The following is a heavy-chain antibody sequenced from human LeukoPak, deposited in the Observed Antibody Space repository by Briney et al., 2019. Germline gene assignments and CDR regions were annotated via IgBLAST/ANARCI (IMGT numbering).Heavy chain of an antibody. CDR3: ARLGYEYDFWSGYYTYYFDY. CDR1: GFTFSSYW. J-gene: IGHJ4*02. Sequence: GGSLRLSCAASGFTFSSYWMSWVRQAPGKGLEWVANIKQDGSEKYYVDSVKGRFTISRDNAKNSLYLQMNSLRAEDTAVYYCARLGYEYDFWSGYYTYYFDYWGQGTLVTVS. V-gene: IGHV3-7*01. CDR2: IKQDGSEK. D-gene: IGHD3-3*01.